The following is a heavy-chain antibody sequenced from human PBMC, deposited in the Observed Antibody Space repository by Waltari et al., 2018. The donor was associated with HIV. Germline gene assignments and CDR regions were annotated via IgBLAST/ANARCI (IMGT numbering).Heavy chain of an antibody. CDR2: MYYNWIT. CDR1: GCPVSSGSYY. Sequence: QVQLQESGPGLVTPSETLSLTCNVSGCPVSSGSYYWSWFRQHPGKGLAWIGYMYYNWITNCNPSLKSRVTISVDTFKSHFSLKLSSVTAADTADYYCARVPRSGYSYGWGQGTLVSVSS. J-gene: IGHJ4*02. V-gene: IGHV4-61*03. D-gene: IGHD5-18*01. CDR3: ARVPRSGYSYG.